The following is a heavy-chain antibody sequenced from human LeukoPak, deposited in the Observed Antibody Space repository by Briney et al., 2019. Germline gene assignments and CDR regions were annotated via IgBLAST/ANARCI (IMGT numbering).Heavy chain of an antibody. CDR3: ARGFLEVRGVRKNNWFDP. CDR1: GYSISSGYY. J-gene: IGHJ5*02. D-gene: IGHD3-10*01. V-gene: IGHV4-38-2*02. CDR2: IYHSGST. Sequence: SETLSLTCTVSGYSISSGYYWGWIRQPPGKGLEWIGSIYHSGSTYYNPSLKSRVTISVDTSKNQFSLKLSSVTAADTAVYYCARGFLEVRGVRKNNWFDPWGQGTLVTVSS.